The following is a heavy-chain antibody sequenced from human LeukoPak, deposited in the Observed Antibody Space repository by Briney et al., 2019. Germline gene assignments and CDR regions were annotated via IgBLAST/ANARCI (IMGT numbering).Heavy chain of an antibody. CDR3: AREVGANRFDY. J-gene: IGHJ4*02. Sequence: GGSLRLSCAASGFTFSSYWMSWVRQAPGKGLEWISFITSNSNIIYNADSVKGRFTISRDNAKNSPYLQMNSLRDEDTATYYCAREVGANRFDYWGQGTLVTVSS. CDR2: ITSNSNII. V-gene: IGHV3-48*02. CDR1: GFTFSSYW. D-gene: IGHD1-26*01.